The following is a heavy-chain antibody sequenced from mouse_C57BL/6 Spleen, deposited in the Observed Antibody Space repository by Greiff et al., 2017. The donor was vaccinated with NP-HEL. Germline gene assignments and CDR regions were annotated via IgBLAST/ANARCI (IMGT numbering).Heavy chain of an antibody. V-gene: IGHV1-82*01. Sequence: QVQLQQSGPELVKPGASVKISCKASGYAFSSSWMNWVKQRPGKGLEWIGRIYPGDGDTNYNGKFKGKATLTADKSSSTAYMQLSSLTSEDSAVYFCARSGGYGFDCWGQGTTLTVSS. CDR3: ARSGGYGFDC. CDR1: GYAFSSSW. D-gene: IGHD2-2*01. CDR2: IYPGDGDT. J-gene: IGHJ2*01.